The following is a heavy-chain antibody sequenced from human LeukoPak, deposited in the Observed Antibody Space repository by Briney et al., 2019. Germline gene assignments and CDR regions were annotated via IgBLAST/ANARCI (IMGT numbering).Heavy chain of an antibody. Sequence: PGGSLRLSCAASGFTFSSYGMHWVRQAPGKGLEWVAVISYDGSNKYYADSVKGRFTISRDNAKNSLYLQMNSLRAEDTAVYYCASCSSTSCYYYYYGMDVWGQGTTVTVSS. CDR1: GFTFSSYG. CDR2: ISYDGSNK. J-gene: IGHJ6*02. V-gene: IGHV3-30*03. CDR3: ASCSSTSCYYYYYGMDV. D-gene: IGHD2-2*01.